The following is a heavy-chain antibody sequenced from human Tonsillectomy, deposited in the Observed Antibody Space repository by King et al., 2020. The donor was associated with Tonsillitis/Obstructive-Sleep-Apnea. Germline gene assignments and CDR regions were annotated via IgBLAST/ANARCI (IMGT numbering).Heavy chain of an antibody. J-gene: IGHJ3*02. D-gene: IGHD2-15*01. Sequence: VQLQQWGAGLLKPSETLSLTCAVYGGSFSDYYCSWIRQPPGKGLEWIGEINHSGSTNYNPSLKSRVTISVDTSTNQFSLKLSSLTAADTAVYYCARQHIVVVVAADAFDIWGQGTMVTVSS. CDR3: ARQHIVVVVAADAFDI. V-gene: IGHV4-34*01. CDR1: GGSFSDYY. CDR2: INHSGST.